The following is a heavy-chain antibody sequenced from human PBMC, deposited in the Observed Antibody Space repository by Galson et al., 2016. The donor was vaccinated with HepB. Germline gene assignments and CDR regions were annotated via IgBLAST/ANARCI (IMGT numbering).Heavy chain of an antibody. J-gene: IGHJ4*02. CDR3: ARGAGWVSDY. D-gene: IGHD1-26*01. CDR2: IKQEGSET. Sequence: SLRLSCAASGFTFSEHWMTWVRQAPGKGPEWVANIKQEGSETFYVDSVKGRFTISRDNAKNSLFLQMNSLRVEDTAVYYCARGAGWVSDYWGQGTLVNV. V-gene: IGHV3-7*03. CDR1: GFTFSEHW.